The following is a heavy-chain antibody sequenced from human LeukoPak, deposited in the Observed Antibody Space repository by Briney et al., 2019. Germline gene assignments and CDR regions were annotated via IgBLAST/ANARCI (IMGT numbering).Heavy chain of an antibody. D-gene: IGHD4-23*01. CDR2: INPSGGST. J-gene: IGHJ4*02. CDR1: GHTFTSYF. V-gene: IGHV1-46*01. CDR3: PTAKCGGNFYFDY. Sequence: ASVKVSYKASGHTFTSYFIDWVRQAPGQGLEWMGIINPSGGSTNYAQKFQGRVTMTRDTSTSTVYMELSSLRSEDTAVYYCPTAKCGGNFYFDYWGQGTLVTVSS.